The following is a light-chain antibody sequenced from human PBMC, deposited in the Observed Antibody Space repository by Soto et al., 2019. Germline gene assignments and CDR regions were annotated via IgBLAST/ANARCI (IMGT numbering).Light chain of an antibody. CDR3: QQYYTYST. Sequence: DIQMTQSPSTLSASVGDRFTITCRATQSISTSLAWYQQKPGKAPSLQISGASNLESGVPSRFSGSGSGTEFTLTISSLQPDDFSSYYCQQYYTYSTFGQGTKVDIK. CDR1: QSISTS. J-gene: IGKJ1*01. CDR2: GAS. V-gene: IGKV1-5*01.